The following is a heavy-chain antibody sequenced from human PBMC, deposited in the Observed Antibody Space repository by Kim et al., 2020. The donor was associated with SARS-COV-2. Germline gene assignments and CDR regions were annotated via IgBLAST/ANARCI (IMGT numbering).Heavy chain of an antibody. CDR3: ATRVGATLPLDY. Sequence: YYNPSLKSRGTISVDTSKNQFSLKLSSVTAADTAVYYCATRVGATLPLDYWGQGTLVTVSS. J-gene: IGHJ4*02. D-gene: IGHD1-26*01. V-gene: IGHV4-39*01.